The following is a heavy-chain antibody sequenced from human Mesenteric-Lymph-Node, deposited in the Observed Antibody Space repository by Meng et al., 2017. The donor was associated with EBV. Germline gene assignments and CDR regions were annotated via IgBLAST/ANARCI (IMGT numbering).Heavy chain of an antibody. CDR1: GGSMSSYF. D-gene: IGHD5-12*01. J-gene: IGHJ4*02. V-gene: IGHV4-59*01. CDR2: IYYNGNT. Sequence: QVQRQASAPGLLKPSETLSLSCTVSGGSMSSYFWGWIRQPPGKGLEWIGYIYYNGNTNYNPSLKSRVTISVDTSNNHFSLKLSSVTAADTAVYYCTRFLRGYIGSLDFWGQGTLVTVSS. CDR3: TRFLRGYIGSLDF.